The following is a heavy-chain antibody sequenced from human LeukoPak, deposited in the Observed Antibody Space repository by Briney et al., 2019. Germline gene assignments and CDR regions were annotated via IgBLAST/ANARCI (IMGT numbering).Heavy chain of an antibody. CDR1: GASFSGYY. V-gene: IGHV4-34*01. J-gene: IGHJ4*02. Sequence: SETLSLTCAVHGASFSGYYWSWIRQPPGEGLEWSGEINHSGGTNYNTSLKSRVTMSVETSKTKFSLKLNSVTAAETAGHYFARHENYYYDSSGYYYGLDYWGQGTLVTVSS. CDR3: ARHENYYYDSSGYYYGLDY. D-gene: IGHD3-22*01. CDR2: INHSGGT.